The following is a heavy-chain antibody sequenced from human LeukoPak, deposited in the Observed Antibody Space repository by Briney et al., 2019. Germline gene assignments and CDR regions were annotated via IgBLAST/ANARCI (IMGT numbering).Heavy chain of an antibody. CDR2: IIPILGIA. J-gene: IGHJ4*02. Sequence: ASVKVSCKASGGTFSSYGISWVRQAPGQGLEWMGRIIPILGIANYAQKFQGRVTITADKSTSTAYMELSSLRSEDTAVYYCARPGAGYCSGGSCYKIHYFDYWGQGTLVTVSS. CDR3: ARPGAGYCSGGSCYKIHYFDY. V-gene: IGHV1-69*04. CDR1: GGTFSSYG. D-gene: IGHD2-15*01.